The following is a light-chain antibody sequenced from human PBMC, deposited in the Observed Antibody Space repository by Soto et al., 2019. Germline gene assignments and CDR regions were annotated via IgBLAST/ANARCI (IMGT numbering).Light chain of an antibody. J-gene: IGKJ5*01. V-gene: IGKV3-20*01. CDR3: QQYGSSPPIT. CDR2: GAS. Sequence: EIVLTQSPGTLSLSPGDRATLSCRASQNISSSYLGWYQQKPGQAPRLLISGASTRATGIPDRFGGSGSGTDFTLTISRLEPEDFAVYFCQQYGSSPPITFGQGTRLEIK. CDR1: QNISSSY.